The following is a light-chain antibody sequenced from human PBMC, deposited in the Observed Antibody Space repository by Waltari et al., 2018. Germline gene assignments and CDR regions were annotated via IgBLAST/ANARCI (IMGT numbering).Light chain of an antibody. CDR1: QDIRRY. Sequence: DIRMTQSPSSLSASVGDRVTITCRASQDIRRYLNWDQQKPGKAPNLLIYTASSLQSGVPPRFSGSGSGTDFTLTITSLQPEDFATYFCQQSYSTPYSFAQGTKVEIK. CDR3: QQSYSTPYS. J-gene: IGKJ2*03. CDR2: TAS. V-gene: IGKV1-39*01.